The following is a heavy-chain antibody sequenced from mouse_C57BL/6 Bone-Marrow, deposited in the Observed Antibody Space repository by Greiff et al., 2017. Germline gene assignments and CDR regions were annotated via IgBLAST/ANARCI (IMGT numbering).Heavy chain of an antibody. Sequence: VKLVESGAELARPGASVKLSCKASGYTFTSYGISWVKQRTGQGLEWIGEIYPRSGNTYYNEKFKGKATLTADKSSSTAYMELRSLTSEDSAVYFCELTVTRDYYAMDYWGQGTSVTVSS. CDR2: IYPRSGNT. CDR3: ELTVTRDYYAMDY. J-gene: IGHJ4*01. CDR1: GYTFTSYG. D-gene: IGHD1-1*01. V-gene: IGHV1-81*01.